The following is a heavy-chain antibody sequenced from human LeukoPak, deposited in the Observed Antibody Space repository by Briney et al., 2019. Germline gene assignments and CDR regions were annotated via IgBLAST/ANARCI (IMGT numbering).Heavy chain of an antibody. D-gene: IGHD2-15*01. Sequence: ASVKVSCKASGYTFTSYYMHWVRQAPGQGLEWMGIINPSGGSTSYAQKFQGRVTMTRDTSTSTVYMELSSLRSEDTAVHYCAGEYCSGGSCQVYDYWGQGTLVTVSS. CDR1: GYTFTSYY. CDR3: AGEYCSGGSCQVYDY. CDR2: INPSGGST. J-gene: IGHJ4*02. V-gene: IGHV1-46*01.